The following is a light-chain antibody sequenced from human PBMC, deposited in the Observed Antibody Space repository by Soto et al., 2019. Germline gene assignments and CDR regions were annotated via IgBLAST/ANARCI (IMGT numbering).Light chain of an antibody. CDR2: ATS. CDR3: QKCDRAPLT. J-gene: IGKJ4*01. V-gene: IGKV1-27*01. Sequence: DIQMTQSPSSLSASIGDRVTITCRASPGISNYLAWYQQKPGKVPKLLIYATSTLQSGVPSRFSGSGSGTDFTLTVDSLQPEDVATYYCQKCDRAPLTFGGGTKVEIK. CDR1: PGISNY.